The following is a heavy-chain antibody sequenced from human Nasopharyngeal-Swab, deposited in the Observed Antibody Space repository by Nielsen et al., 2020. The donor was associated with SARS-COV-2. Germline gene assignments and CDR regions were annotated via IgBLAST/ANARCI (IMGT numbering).Heavy chain of an antibody. D-gene: IGHD6-19*01. CDR3: ARNPSPPYSSGWFDY. CDR1: GFTFSSYS. Sequence: GGSRRLSCAASGFTFSSYSMNWVRQAPGKGLEWVSSISSSSSYIYYADSVKGRFTISRDNAKNSLYLQMNSLRAEDTAVYYCARNPSPPYSSGWFDYWGQGTLVTVSS. J-gene: IGHJ5*01. CDR2: ISSSSSYI. V-gene: IGHV3-21*01.